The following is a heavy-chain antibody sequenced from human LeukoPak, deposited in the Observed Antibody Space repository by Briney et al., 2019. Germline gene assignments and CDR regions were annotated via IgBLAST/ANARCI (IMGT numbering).Heavy chain of an antibody. V-gene: IGHV4-34*01. Sequence: PSETLSLTCAVYGGSFSGYYWTWIRQTPEKGLEWIGEMNPSGSTNYNPSLKSRVTISVDTSKNQFSLELSSVTAADTAVYYCARGRQDVTIIVVVMTAVSYYLDVWGKGTTVTVS. CDR2: MNPSGST. J-gene: IGHJ6*03. D-gene: IGHD3-22*01. CDR3: ARGRQDVTIIVVVMTAVSYYLDV. CDR1: GGSFSGYY.